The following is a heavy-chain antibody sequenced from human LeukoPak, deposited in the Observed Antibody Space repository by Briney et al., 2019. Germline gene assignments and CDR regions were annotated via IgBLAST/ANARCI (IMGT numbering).Heavy chain of an antibody. CDR3: AKDGIWNPIDY. J-gene: IGHJ4*02. CDR2: ISSSSSTI. D-gene: IGHD1-1*01. Sequence: PGGSLRLSCAASGFTFSSYSMNWVRQAPGKGLEWVSYISSSSSTIYYADSVKGRFTISRDNAKNSLYLQMNSLRAEDTAVYYCAKDGIWNPIDYWGQGTLVTVSS. CDR1: GFTFSSYS. V-gene: IGHV3-48*01.